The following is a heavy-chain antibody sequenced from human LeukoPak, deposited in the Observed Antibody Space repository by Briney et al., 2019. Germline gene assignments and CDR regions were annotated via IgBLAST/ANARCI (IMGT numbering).Heavy chain of an antibody. J-gene: IGHJ4*02. CDR2: ISGSGGST. Sequence: GGSLRLSCAASGFTFSSYAMSWVRQAPGKGLEWVSAISGSGGSTYYADSVKGRFTISRDNSKNTLYLQMNSLRAEDTAVYYCAKGSYSSGWYAYYFDYWGQGTLVTISS. CDR1: GFTFSSYA. V-gene: IGHV3-23*01. D-gene: IGHD6-19*01. CDR3: AKGSYSSGWYAYYFDY.